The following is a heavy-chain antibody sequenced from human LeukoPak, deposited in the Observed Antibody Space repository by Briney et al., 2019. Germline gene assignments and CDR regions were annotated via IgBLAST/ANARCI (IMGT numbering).Heavy chain of an antibody. CDR3: ARENIVSTRDFDC. CDR1: GGSISSYY. J-gene: IGHJ4*01. CDR2: IYTSGST. Sequence: PSETLSLTCTVSGGSISSYYWSWIRQPAGKGLEWIGRIYTSGSTNYNPSLKSRVTMSVDTSKNQSSLNLSSVTAADTAVYYCARENIVSTRDFDCWGHGTLVTVSS. V-gene: IGHV4-4*07. D-gene: IGHD5/OR15-5a*01.